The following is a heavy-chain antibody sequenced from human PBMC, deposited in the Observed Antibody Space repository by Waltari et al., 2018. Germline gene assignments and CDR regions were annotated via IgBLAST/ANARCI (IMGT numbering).Heavy chain of an antibody. CDR3: ASSIAVRGWFDP. Sequence: QVQLLESGGGVVQPGRSLRRSCAASGFTFSSYAVIWVRQATGEGLERVAVISYDGSNKYYADSVKGRFTISRDNSKNTLYLQMNSLRAEDTAVYYCASSIAVRGWFDPWGQGTLVTVSS. J-gene: IGHJ5*02. D-gene: IGHD6-19*01. CDR2: ISYDGSNK. CDR1: GFTFSSYA. V-gene: IGHV3-30-3*01.